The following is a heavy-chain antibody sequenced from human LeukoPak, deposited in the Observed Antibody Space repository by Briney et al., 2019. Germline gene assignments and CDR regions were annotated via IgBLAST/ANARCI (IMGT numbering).Heavy chain of an antibody. V-gene: IGHV1-69*05. CDR1: GGTFSSYA. CDR2: IIPIFGTA. Sequence: ASVKVSCKASGGTFSSYAISWVRQAPGQGLEWMGRIIPIFGTANYAQKFQGRVTITTDESTSTAYMELSSLRSEDTAVYYCASAGDYYDSSGYYRGIFDYWGQGTLVTVSS. CDR3: ASAGDYYDSSGYYRGIFDY. D-gene: IGHD3-22*01. J-gene: IGHJ4*02.